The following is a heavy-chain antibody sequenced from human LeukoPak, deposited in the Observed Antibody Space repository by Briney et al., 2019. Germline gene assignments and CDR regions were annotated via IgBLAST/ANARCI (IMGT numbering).Heavy chain of an antibody. CDR2: VTSSSTYI. CDR1: GFIFGGYS. D-gene: IGHD1-1*01. V-gene: IGHV3-21*04. Sequence: PGGSLRLSCVASGFIFGGYSMNWVRQAPGKGLEWVSSVTSSSTYIYYADSVKGRFTISRDNAKNSLYLQMNSLRAEDTAVYYCARDRNWNYYDSWGQGTLVSVSS. J-gene: IGHJ4*02. CDR3: ARDRNWNYYDS.